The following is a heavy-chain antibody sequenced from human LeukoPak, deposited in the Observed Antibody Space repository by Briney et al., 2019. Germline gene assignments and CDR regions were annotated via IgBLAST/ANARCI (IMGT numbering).Heavy chain of an antibody. CDR2: ISYDGSNK. J-gene: IGHJ4*02. CDR3: ARPPSSSSWYSGPYYFDY. CDR1: GFTFDDYA. Sequence: GGSLRLSCAASGFTFDDYAMHWVRQAPGKGLEWVAVISYDGSNKYYADSVKGRFTISRDNSKNTLYLQMNSLRAEDTAVYYCARPPSSSSWYSGPYYFDYWGQGTLVTVSS. D-gene: IGHD6-13*01. V-gene: IGHV3-30-3*01.